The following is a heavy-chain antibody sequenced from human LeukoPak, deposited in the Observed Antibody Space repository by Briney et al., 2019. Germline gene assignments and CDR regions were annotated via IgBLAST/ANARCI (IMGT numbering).Heavy chain of an antibody. J-gene: IGHJ4*02. CDR3: AKVVVVAATDFDY. CDR1: GFTFSSYG. V-gene: IGHV3-30*18. Sequence: GGSLRLSCAASGFTFSSYGIPWVRQAPGEGLEWVAVISYDGSNKYYADSVKGRFTISRDNSKNTLYLQMNSLRAEDTAVYYCAKVVVVAATDFDYWGQGTLVPVSS. D-gene: IGHD2-15*01. CDR2: ISYDGSNK.